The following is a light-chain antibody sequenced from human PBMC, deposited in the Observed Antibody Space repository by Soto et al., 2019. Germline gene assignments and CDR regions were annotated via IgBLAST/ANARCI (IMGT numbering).Light chain of an antibody. CDR2: DAS. V-gene: IGKV1-5*01. J-gene: IGKJ4*01. Sequence: DIQMTQSPSTLSASVGDRVTITCRASQSIGRFLAWYQHQPGKAPKLLIYDASTLESGVPSRFSGTGSGTEFTFSITGLQPEDVGLYFCQQYNDWPRTFGGGTKVDIK. CDR1: QSIGRF. CDR3: QQYNDWPRT.